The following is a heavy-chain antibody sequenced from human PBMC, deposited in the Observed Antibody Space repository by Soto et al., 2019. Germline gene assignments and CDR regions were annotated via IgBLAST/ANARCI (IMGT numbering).Heavy chain of an antibody. Sequence: GGSLRLSCAASGFTVSSNYMSWVRQAPGKGLEWVSVIYSGGSTYYADSVKGRFTISRDNSNNTLYLQMNSLRAEDTAVYSCAREPYYYDSRGYNRYYWGQRTLVTVSS. CDR2: IYSGGST. D-gene: IGHD3-22*01. CDR3: AREPYYYDSRGYNRYY. V-gene: IGHV3-53*01. J-gene: IGHJ4*02. CDR1: GFTVSSNY.